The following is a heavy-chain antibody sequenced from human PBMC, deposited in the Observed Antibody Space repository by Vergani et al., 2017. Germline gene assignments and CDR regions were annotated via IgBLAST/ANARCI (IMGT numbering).Heavy chain of an antibody. Sequence: QVQLQQWGAGLLKPSETLSLTCAVYGGSFSGYYWSWIRQPPGKGLEWIGEINHSGSTNYNPSLKSRVTISVDTSKNQFSLKLSSVTAADTAVYYCARGEKXYYYDSSGYYSKTERKRGAFDIWGQGTMVTVSS. V-gene: IGHV4-34*01. CDR3: ARGEKXYYYDSSGYYSKTERKRGAFDI. CDR2: INHSGST. D-gene: IGHD3-22*01. J-gene: IGHJ3*02. CDR1: GGSFSGYY.